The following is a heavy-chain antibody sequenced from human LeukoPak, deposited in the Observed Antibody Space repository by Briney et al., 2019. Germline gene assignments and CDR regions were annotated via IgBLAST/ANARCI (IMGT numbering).Heavy chain of an antibody. CDR3: IRDFRSADL. J-gene: IGHJ5*02. CDR1: GFTFSNYW. Sequence: GGSLRLSCVASGFTFSNYWMHWVRQPPGKGLVWVSRIYVDGRTTNYADSVKGRFTTSRDNAKNTVYLEMNSLSVEDTATYYCIRDFRSADLWGQGTLVTVTS. CDR2: IYVDGRTT. V-gene: IGHV3-74*01.